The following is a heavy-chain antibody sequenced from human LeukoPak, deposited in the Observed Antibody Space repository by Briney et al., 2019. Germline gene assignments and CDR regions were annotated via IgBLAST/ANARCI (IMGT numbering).Heavy chain of an antibody. CDR1: GGSISTGGYS. Sequence: SETLFLTCAVSGGSISTGGYSWSWIRQPPGKGLEWIAYIYYNGNTYYNPSLKSRVTMSVDRSKNQFSLRLSSVTAADTAVYYCARAGDLIIVAMGAFDIWGQGTMVTVSS. D-gene: IGHD5-12*01. V-gene: IGHV4-30-2*01. CDR2: IYYNGNT. J-gene: IGHJ3*02. CDR3: ARAGDLIIVAMGAFDI.